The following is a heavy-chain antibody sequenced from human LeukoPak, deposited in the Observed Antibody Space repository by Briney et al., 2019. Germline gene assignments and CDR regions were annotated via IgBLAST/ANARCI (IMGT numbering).Heavy chain of an antibody. D-gene: IGHD1-14*01. J-gene: IGHJ4*02. CDR1: GLAFSSST. CDR3: AGRPSGEGLAPLDY. CDR2: ISGSGAAT. V-gene: IGHV3-23*01. Sequence: GGSLRRSCAASGLAFSSSTMSWVRQAPGKGLECVSIISGSGAATYYTDSVTGRFTISRDNSKNTLFLQMNSLRAEDTAVYYCAGRPSGEGLAPLDYWGQGALVAVSS.